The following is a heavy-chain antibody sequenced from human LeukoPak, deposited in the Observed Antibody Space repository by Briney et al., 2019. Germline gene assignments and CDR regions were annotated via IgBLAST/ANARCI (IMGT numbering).Heavy chain of an antibody. Sequence: ASVKVSCKASRGTFTSYDINWVRQATGQGLEWMGWMNPNSGNTGYAQKFQGRVTITRNTSISTAYMELSSLRSEDTAVYYCARGFREGDWFDPWGQGTLVTVSS. CDR3: ARGFREGDWFDP. J-gene: IGHJ5*02. V-gene: IGHV1-8*03. D-gene: IGHD3-10*01. CDR1: RGTFTSYD. CDR2: MNPNSGNT.